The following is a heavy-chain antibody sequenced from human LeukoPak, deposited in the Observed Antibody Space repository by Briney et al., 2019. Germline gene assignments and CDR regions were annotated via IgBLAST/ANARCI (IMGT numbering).Heavy chain of an antibody. D-gene: IGHD1-7*01. J-gene: IGHJ4*02. CDR1: GFTFSDYY. CDR2: ISSSGSTI. V-gene: IGHV3-11*01. Sequence: PEGSLRLSCAASGFTFSDYYMSWIRQAPGKGLEWVSYISSSGSTIYYADSVKGRFTISRDNAKNSLYLQMNSLRAEDTAVYYCARSGTLWNYPLFDYWGQGTLVTVSS. CDR3: ARSGTLWNYPLFDY.